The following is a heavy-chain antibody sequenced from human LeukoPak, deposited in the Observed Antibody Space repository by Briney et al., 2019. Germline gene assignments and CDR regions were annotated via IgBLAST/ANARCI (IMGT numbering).Heavy chain of an antibody. CDR3: ARGDRLFDY. J-gene: IGHJ4*02. D-gene: IGHD3-22*01. CDR1: GGSISSYY. V-gene: IGHV4-59*01. CDR2: IFYSGGT. Sequence: SETLSLTCTVSGGSISSYYWSWIRQPPGKGLEWIAYIFYSGGTNYNPSLKSRVTISVDTSKNQFSLKLSSVTAADTAVYYCARGDRLFDYWGQGTLVTVSS.